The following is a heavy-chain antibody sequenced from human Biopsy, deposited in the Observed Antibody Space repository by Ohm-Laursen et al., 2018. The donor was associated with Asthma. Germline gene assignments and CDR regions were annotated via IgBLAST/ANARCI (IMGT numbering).Heavy chain of an antibody. CDR3: ARDLGTTRMDV. J-gene: IGHJ6*02. CDR1: GFSFSNFA. D-gene: IGHD1-1*01. Sequence: SLTLSRAALGFSFSNFAIHWVRQAPGKGLEWVAVIWYDGGYKDNADSVKGRFTISRDNSKNMMYLQMNSLRAEDTAVYYCARDLGTTRMDVWGQGTTVTVSS. V-gene: IGHV3-33*01. CDR2: IWYDGGYK.